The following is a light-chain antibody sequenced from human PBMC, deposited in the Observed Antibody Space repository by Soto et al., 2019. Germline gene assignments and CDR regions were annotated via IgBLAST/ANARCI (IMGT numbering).Light chain of an antibody. Sequence: ERVMTQSQATLSVSPGERVTLSCRASQSVSNNLAWYQQKPGQAPRLLIYGASTRATGIPARFSGSGSGTEFTLTITSLQSEDFAVYYCQQYNNWPRTFGQGTKVDIK. J-gene: IGKJ1*01. CDR1: QSVSNN. CDR3: QQYNNWPRT. CDR2: GAS. V-gene: IGKV3-15*01.